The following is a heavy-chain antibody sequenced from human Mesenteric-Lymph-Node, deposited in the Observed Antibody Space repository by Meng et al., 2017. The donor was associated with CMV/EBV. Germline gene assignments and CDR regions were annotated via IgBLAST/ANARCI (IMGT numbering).Heavy chain of an antibody. Sequence: GESLKISCAASGFTFSSYSMNWVRQAPGKGLEWVSSISWDGGSTGYADSVKGRFTISRDNAKNSLHLQMDSLRVEDAALYYCARDSRGYCSTASCYEADSWGQGTLVTVSS. CDR3: ARDSRGYCSTASCYEADS. J-gene: IGHJ5*01. CDR2: ISWDGGST. V-gene: IGHV3-20*04. CDR1: GFTFSSYS. D-gene: IGHD2-2*01.